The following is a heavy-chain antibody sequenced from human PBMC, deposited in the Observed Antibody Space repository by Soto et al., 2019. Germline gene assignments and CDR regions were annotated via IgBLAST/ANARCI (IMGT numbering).Heavy chain of an antibody. CDR3: ATPRLAVAGDIRDY. V-gene: IGHV1-18*01. J-gene: IGHJ4*02. CDR2: ISAYNGNT. CDR1: GYTFTSYG. D-gene: IGHD6-19*01. Sequence: ASVKVSCKASGYTFTSYGISWVRQAPGQGLEWMGWISAYNGNTNYAQKLQGRVTMTIDTSTSTAYMELRSLRSDDTAVYYCATPRLAVAGDIRDYWGQGTLVTVSS.